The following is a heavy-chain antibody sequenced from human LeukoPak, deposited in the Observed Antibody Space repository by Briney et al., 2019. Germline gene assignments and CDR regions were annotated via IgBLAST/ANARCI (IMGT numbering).Heavy chain of an antibody. CDR2: ISAYNGDT. J-gene: IGHJ4*02. Sequence: ASVNVSCKACGYTFNNNGISWVRQAPGQGLEWMGWISAYNGDTNYSQKLQGRVTMTTHTSTSTAYTEVSSLRSDDTAVYYCARDGRFGELFDYWGQGTLVTVSS. CDR3: ARDGRFGELFDY. D-gene: IGHD3-10*01. V-gene: IGHV1-18*01. CDR1: GYTFNNNG.